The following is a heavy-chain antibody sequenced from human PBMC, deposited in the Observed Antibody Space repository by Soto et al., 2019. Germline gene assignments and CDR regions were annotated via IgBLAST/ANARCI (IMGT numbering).Heavy chain of an antibody. CDR3: ASLGSSSSYWYFDL. CDR2: IYYSGST. CDR1: GGSISSGGYY. V-gene: IGHV4-31*03. Sequence: SETLSLTCTVSGGSISSGGYYWSWIRQHPGKGLEWIGYIYYSGSTYYNPSLKSRVTISVDTSKNQFSLKLSSVTAADTAVYYCASLGSSSSYWYFDLWGRGTLVTVS. J-gene: IGHJ2*01. D-gene: IGHD6-6*01.